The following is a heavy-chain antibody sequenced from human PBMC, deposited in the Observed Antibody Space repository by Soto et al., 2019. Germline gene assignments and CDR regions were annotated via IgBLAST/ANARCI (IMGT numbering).Heavy chain of an antibody. CDR2: ISSSGDYI. J-gene: IGHJ6*02. CDR1: GFTFSSYS. Sequence: EVHLVESGGGLVKPGGSLRLSCAASGFTFSSYSMNWVRQAPGKGLEWVSSISSSGDYIYYADSVKGRFTISRDNAKSSLFLQMNSLRAEDTALYYCARDSDVVVIPAAHHGYAMDVWGQGTTVTVSS. V-gene: IGHV3-21*01. D-gene: IGHD2-2*01. CDR3: ARDSDVVVIPAAHHGYAMDV.